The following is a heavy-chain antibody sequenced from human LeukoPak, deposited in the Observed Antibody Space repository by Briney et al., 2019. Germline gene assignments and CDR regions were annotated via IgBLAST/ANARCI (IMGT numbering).Heavy chain of an antibody. CDR1: GYSFTSYW. V-gene: IGHV5-51*01. CDR2: IYPGDSDT. CDR3: ARRMVRGVISPYYFDY. Sequence: GESLKISCKGSGYSFTSYWIGWVRQMPGKGLEWMGIIYPGDSDTRYSPSFQGQVTISADKSISTAYLQWSSLEASDTAMYYCARRMVRGVISPYYFDYWGQGTLVTVSS. J-gene: IGHJ4*02. D-gene: IGHD3-10*01.